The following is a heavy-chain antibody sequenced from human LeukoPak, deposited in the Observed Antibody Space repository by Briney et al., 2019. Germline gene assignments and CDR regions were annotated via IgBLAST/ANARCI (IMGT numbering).Heavy chain of an antibody. CDR2: INHSGST. CDR1: GGSFSGYY. D-gene: IGHD3-22*01. Sequence: PSKALSLTCAVYGGSFSGYYWSWIRQPPGKGLEWIGEINHSGSTNYNPSLKSRVTISVDTSKNQFSLKLSSVTAADTAVYYCASWGDSSGYYYGFDYWGQGTLVTVSS. CDR3: ASWGDSSGYYYGFDY. V-gene: IGHV4-34*01. J-gene: IGHJ4*02.